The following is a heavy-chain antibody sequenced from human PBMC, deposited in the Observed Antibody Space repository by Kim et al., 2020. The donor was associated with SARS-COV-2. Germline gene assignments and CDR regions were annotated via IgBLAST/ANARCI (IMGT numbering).Heavy chain of an antibody. CDR3: AREKGSGLGTGGDY. CDR2: IIPIFGTA. D-gene: IGHD3-10*01. V-gene: IGHV1-69*13. J-gene: IGHJ4*02. CDR1: GGTFSSYA. Sequence: SVKVSCKASGGTFSSYAISWVRQAPGQGLEWMGGIIPIFGTANYAQKFQGRVTITADESTSTAYMELSSLRSEDTAVYYCAREKGSGLGTGGDYWGQGTLVTVSS.